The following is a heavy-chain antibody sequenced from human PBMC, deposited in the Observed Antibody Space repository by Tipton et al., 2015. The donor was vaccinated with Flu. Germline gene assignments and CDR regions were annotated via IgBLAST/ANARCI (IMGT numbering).Heavy chain of an antibody. CDR3: ASVTNNYESLEF. CDR1: GFSISSGYY. D-gene: IGHD3-22*01. V-gene: IGHV4-38-2*02. J-gene: IGHJ1*01. CDR2: IYHTGST. Sequence: LRLSCTVSGFSISSGYYWAWIRQPPGEGLEWIGSIYHTGSTYYNPSLKSRVTISVDTSKDQFSLRLTSVTAADTALYYCASVTNNYESLEFWGQGTLVTVSS.